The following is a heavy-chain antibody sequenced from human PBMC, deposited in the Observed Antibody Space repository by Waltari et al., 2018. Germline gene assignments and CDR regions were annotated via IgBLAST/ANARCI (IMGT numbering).Heavy chain of an antibody. CDR3: AGGERDSGYDWGFDY. Sequence: QVQLVQSGAEVKKPGSSVKVSCKASGGTFSSYAISWVRQAPGQGLEWMGGISPILGIANYAQKFQGRVTITADESTSTAYMELSSLRSEDTAVYYCAGGERDSGYDWGFDYWGQGTLVTVSS. V-gene: IGHV1-69*04. D-gene: IGHD5-12*01. CDR2: ISPILGIA. J-gene: IGHJ4*02. CDR1: GGTFSSYA.